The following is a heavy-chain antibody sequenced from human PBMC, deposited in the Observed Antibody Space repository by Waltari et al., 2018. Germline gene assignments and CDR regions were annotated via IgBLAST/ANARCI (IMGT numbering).Heavy chain of an antibody. CDR2: IYPGDSDT. CDR1: GYSFTSYW. D-gene: IGHD3-10*01. V-gene: IGHV5-51*03. J-gene: IGHJ5*02. Sequence: EVQLVQSGAEVKKPGESLKLSCKGSGYSFTSYWIGWVRQMPGKGLEWMGIIYPGDSDTRYSPSFQGQVTISADKSISTAYLQWSSLKASDTAMYYCARGLLWFREGGDWFDPWGQGTLVTVSS. CDR3: ARGLLWFREGGDWFDP.